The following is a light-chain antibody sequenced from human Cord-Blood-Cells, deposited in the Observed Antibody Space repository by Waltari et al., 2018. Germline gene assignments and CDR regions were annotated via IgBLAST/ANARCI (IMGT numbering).Light chain of an antibody. CDR1: QSISSY. V-gene: IGKV1-39*01. CDR3: QQSYSTPFT. CDR2: AAS. Sequence: DIQMTQSPSSLSASVGDRVTITCRASQSISSYLNWYQQKPGKAPMLLIYAASSLQSGVPSRFSGSGSGTDFTLTSSSLQPEDFATYYCQQSYSTPFTFGQGTKLEIK. J-gene: IGKJ2*01.